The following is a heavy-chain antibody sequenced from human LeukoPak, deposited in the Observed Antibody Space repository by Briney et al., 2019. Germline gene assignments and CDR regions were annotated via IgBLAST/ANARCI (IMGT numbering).Heavy chain of an antibody. CDR3: AVRDGHSTSSGDT. J-gene: IGHJ5*02. Sequence: PSETLSLTCGFYGGSFRNYYWRCIRQSPGKGLEWIGEINQSGRTNYNPSLKTRLTISVDTAKNLFSLNLTSMTAADTATYYCAVRDGHSTSSGDTWGQGTLVTVSS. CDR1: GGSFRNYY. V-gene: IGHV4-34*01. D-gene: IGHD6-6*01. CDR2: INQSGRT.